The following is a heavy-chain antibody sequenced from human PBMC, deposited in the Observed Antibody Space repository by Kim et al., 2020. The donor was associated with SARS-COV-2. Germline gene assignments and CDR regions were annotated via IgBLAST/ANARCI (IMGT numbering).Heavy chain of an antibody. CDR3: ARRGGGAAAVFNYYYYYGMDV. D-gene: IGHD6-13*01. Sequence: SETLSLTCAVYGGSFSGYYWSWIRQPPGKGLEWIGEINHSGSTNYNPSLKSRVTISVDTSKNQFSLKLSSVTAADTAVYYCARRGGGAAAVFNYYYYYGMDVWGQGTTVTVSS. J-gene: IGHJ6*02. V-gene: IGHV4-34*01. CDR2: INHSGST. CDR1: GGSFSGYY.